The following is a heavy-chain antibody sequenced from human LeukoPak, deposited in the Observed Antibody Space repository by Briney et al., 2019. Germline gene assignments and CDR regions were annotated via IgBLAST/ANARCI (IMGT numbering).Heavy chain of an antibody. J-gene: IGHJ4*02. Sequence: GGSLRLSCTGSRFTFSTSGMNWVRQAPGRGLDWISYISSSSDTIVYADSVKGRFTSSRDNAKNSLYLQMNSLRVEDTAVYYCASPLGDSVFYWGQGTLVTVSS. D-gene: IGHD4-17*01. V-gene: IGHV3-48*04. CDR2: ISSSSDTI. CDR1: RFTFSTSG. CDR3: ASPLGDSVFY.